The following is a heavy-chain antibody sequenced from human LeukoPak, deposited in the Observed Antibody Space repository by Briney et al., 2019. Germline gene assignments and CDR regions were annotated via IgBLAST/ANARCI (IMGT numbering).Heavy chain of an antibody. D-gene: IGHD3-22*01. CDR2: IYYSGST. V-gene: IGHV4-59*01. J-gene: IGHJ4*02. Sequence: KASETLSLTCTVSGGSISSYYWSWIRQPPGKGLEWIGYIYYSGSTNYNPSLKSRVTLSVDTSKNQFSLKLSSVTAADTAVYYCARELVYYYDSSGYYPLHYFDYWGQGTLVTVSS. CDR1: GGSISSYY. CDR3: ARELVYYYDSSGYYPLHYFDY.